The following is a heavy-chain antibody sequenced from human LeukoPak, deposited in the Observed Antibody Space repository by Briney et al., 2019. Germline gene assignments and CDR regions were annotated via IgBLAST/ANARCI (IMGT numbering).Heavy chain of an antibody. J-gene: IGHJ4*02. CDR1: GGSFSGYY. CDR2: INHSGST. V-gene: IGHV4-34*01. D-gene: IGHD6-19*01. Sequence: SETLSLTCAVYGGSFSGYYWSWIRQPPGKGLEWIGEINHSGSTNYNPSLKSRVTISVDTSKNQFSLKLSSVTAADTAVYYCARLYSGWSIPYYFDYWGQGTLVTVSS. CDR3: ARLYSGWSIPYYFDY.